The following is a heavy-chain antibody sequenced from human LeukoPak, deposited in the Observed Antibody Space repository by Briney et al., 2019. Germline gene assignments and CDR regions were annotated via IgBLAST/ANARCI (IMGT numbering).Heavy chain of an antibody. V-gene: IGHV4-30-4*08. Sequence: SQTLSLTCTVSGGSISSGDYYWSWIRQPPGKGLEWIGYIYYSGSTYHNPSLKSRVTISVDTSKNRFSLKLSSVTAADTAVYYCARDREAAAGYIDYWGQGTLVTVSS. CDR1: GGSISSGDYY. J-gene: IGHJ4*02. CDR3: ARDREAAAGYIDY. CDR2: IYYSGST. D-gene: IGHD6-13*01.